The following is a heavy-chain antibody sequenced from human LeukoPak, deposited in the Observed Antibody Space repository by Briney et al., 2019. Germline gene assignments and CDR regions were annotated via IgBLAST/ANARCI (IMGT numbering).Heavy chain of an antibody. CDR1: GDSVSSNSAA. CDR2: TYYRSKWYN. V-gene: IGHV6-1*01. Sequence: SQTLSLTCAISGDSVSSNSAAWIWIRQSPSRGLEWLGRTYYRSKWYNDYAVSVKSRITINPDTSKNQFSLQLNSVTPEDTAVYYCAREELEPPNSWFDPWGQGTLVTVSS. CDR3: AREELEPPNSWFDP. D-gene: IGHD1-1*01. J-gene: IGHJ5*02.